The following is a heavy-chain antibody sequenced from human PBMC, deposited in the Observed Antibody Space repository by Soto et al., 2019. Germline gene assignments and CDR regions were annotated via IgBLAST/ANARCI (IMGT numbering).Heavy chain of an antibody. Sequence: QVQLQQWGAGLLKPSETLSLTCAVYGGSFSGYYWSWIRQPPGKGLEWIGEINHSGSTNYNPSLNSRVATSSDAAEMQCSLKLRCVTAADAAVYYCARRGVGRAFEIWGQGTVVTVSS. D-gene: IGHD1-26*01. CDR1: GGSFSGYY. CDR2: INHSGST. V-gene: IGHV4-34*01. CDR3: ARRGVGRAFEI. J-gene: IGHJ3*02.